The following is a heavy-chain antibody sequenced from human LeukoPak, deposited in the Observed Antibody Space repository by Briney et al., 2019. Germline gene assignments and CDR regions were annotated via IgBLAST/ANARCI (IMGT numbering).Heavy chain of an antibody. J-gene: IGHJ4*02. CDR3: VGSSGWWGFDY. Sequence: GGSLRLSCAASGFTFSSFTMNWVRQAPGKGLEWVSSISSSSSYIYSADSVKGRFTISRDNARNSLYLRMNSLRAEDTAVYYCVGSSGWWGFDYWGQGTLVTVSS. CDR2: ISSSSSYI. CDR1: GFTFSSFT. D-gene: IGHD6-19*01. V-gene: IGHV3-21*01.